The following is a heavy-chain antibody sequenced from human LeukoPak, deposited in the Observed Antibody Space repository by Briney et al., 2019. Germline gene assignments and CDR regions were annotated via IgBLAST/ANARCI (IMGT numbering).Heavy chain of an antibody. CDR1: GDSISRYY. V-gene: IGHV4-59*03. Sequence: SETLSLTCTVSGDSISRYYWSWIRQPPGKGLEWVGYIYYTGSTNYNPSLKSRVTMSLDTSKNQFSLKLSSVTAADTAVYYCAPYDSDGGLFDYWGQGTLVTVSS. CDR3: APYDSDGGLFDY. J-gene: IGHJ4*02. D-gene: IGHD3-22*01. CDR2: IYYTGST.